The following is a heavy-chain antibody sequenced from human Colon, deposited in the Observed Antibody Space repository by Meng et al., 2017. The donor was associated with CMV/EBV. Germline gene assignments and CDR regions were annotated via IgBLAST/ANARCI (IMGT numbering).Heavy chain of an antibody. CDR1: GYSFSGYY. J-gene: IGHJ4*02. Sequence: ASVKVSCKASGYSFSGYYIHWVRQAPGPGLEWIGSINPKSGGIKYAQKFQGRVTMTRDTSTSTVYMELSSLRSEDTAVYYCATADLLWTPLDYWGQGTLVTVSS. CDR3: ATADLLWTPLDY. V-gene: IGHV1-2*02. D-gene: IGHD3-10*01. CDR2: INPKSGGI.